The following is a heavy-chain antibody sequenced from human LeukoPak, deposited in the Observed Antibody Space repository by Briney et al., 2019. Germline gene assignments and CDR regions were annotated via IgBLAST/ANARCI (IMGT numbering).Heavy chain of an antibody. CDR3: AREEEAAAGDFDY. V-gene: IGHV3-21*01. CDR1: GFTFSSYS. J-gene: IGHJ4*02. Sequence: GGSLRLSCAASGFTFSSYSMNWVRQAPGKGLEWVSSISSSSSYIYYADSVKGRFTISRDNAKNSLYLQMNSLRAEDTAVYYCAREEEAAAGDFDYWGQGTLVTVSS. D-gene: IGHD6-13*01. CDR2: ISSSSSYI.